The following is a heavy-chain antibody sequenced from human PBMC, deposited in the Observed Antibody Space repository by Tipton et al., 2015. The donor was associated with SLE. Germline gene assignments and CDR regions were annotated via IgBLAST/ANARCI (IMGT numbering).Heavy chain of an antibody. Sequence: QVQLVQSGAEVKKPGASLKVSCKASGYTFTNYFLHWVRQAPGQGLEWMGRINPNSGGTNYAQKFQGRVTMTRDTSISTAYTELSRLRSDDTAVYYCARDFDWFLYDAFDIWGQGTMVTVS. D-gene: IGHD3-9*01. V-gene: IGHV1-2*06. CDR3: ARDFDWFLYDAFDI. J-gene: IGHJ3*02. CDR2: INPNSGGT. CDR1: GYTFTNYF.